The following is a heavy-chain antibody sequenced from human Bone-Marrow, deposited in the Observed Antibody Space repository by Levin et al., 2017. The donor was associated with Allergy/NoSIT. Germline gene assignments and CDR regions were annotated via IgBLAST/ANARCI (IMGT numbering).Heavy chain of an antibody. Sequence: ASVKVSCKASGYTFTGYYIHWVRQAPGQGLEWLGWINPNSGGTSYAQKFQGRVTMTRDTSISTAYMDLSRLNSDDTAVYYCARALRGGSYHEFDYWGQGTLVTVSS. J-gene: IGHJ4*02. V-gene: IGHV1-2*02. CDR1: GYTFTGYY. D-gene: IGHD1-26*01. CDR3: ARALRGGSYHEFDY. CDR2: INPNSGGT.